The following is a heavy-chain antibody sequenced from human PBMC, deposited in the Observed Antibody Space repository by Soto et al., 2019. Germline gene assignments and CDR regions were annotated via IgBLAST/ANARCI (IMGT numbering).Heavy chain of an antibody. D-gene: IGHD6-19*01. CDR3: AREKGDSSGWYENMDV. J-gene: IGHJ6*02. CDR2: IWYDGSNK. CDR1: GFTFSSYA. Sequence: GGSLRLSCAASGFTFSSYAMHWVRQAPGKGLEWVAVIWYDGSNKYYADSVKGRFTISRDNSKNTLYLQMNSLRAEDTAVYYCAREKGDSSGWYENMDVWGQGTTVTVSS. V-gene: IGHV3-33*08.